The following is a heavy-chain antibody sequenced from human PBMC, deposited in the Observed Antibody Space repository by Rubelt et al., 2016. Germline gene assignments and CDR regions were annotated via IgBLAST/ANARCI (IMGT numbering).Heavy chain of an antibody. D-gene: IGHD3-10*01. J-gene: IGHJ4*02. CDR2: IYYSGST. CDR3: ARHTRGSGSQAHDC. Sequence: QVQLHASGPGLVKPSETLSLTCTVSGYSISRGYYWAWIRQPPGKGLEWIGYIYYSGSTDYNPSLKSRVTISVDTSKNPFSLKPGSVTAAEPAWDYCARHTRGSGSQAHDCWGQGMLVTVSS. V-gene: IGHV4-38-2*02. CDR1: GYSISRGYY.